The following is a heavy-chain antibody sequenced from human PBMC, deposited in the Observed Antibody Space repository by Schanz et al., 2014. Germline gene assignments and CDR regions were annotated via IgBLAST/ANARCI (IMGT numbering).Heavy chain of an antibody. D-gene: IGHD2-2*01. Sequence: QVQLLQFGGGVVQPGRSLRLSCAASGFTFSSYAMHWVRQAPGKGLEWVALISNDGSIKYYADSVKGRFTISRDNAKISLYLQMNSLKTEDTAMCYCARRASCSRIGCPFDSWGQGTLVTVSS. CDR1: GFTFSSYA. J-gene: IGHJ4*02. V-gene: IGHV3-30-3*01. CDR3: ARRASCSRIGCPFDS. CDR2: ISNDGSIK.